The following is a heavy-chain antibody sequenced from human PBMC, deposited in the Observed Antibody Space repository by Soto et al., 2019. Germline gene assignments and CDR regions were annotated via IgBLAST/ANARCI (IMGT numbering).Heavy chain of an antibody. J-gene: IGHJ4*02. CDR3: ARLSSGWNYFDH. Sequence: SETLSLTCTVSGGSVSSGSYYWSWIRQPPGKGLEWIGHMYYSGSTNYNPSLKSRVTISVDTSKNQFSLKLSSVTAADTAVYYCARLSSGWNYFDHWGQGTLVTVPS. D-gene: IGHD6-19*01. CDR2: MYYSGST. CDR1: GGSVSSGSYY. V-gene: IGHV4-61*01.